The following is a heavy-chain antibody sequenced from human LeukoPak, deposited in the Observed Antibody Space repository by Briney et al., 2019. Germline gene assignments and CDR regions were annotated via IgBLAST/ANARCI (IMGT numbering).Heavy chain of an antibody. D-gene: IGHD2-15*01. V-gene: IGHV3-21*01. Sequence: GGSLRLSCAASGFTFSSYSMNWVRQAPGKGLEWVSSISSSSSYIYCADSVKGRFTISRDNAKNSLYLQMNSLRAEDTAVYYCARMDTSQVVAAQEGFDPWGQGTLVTVSS. CDR2: ISSSSSYI. CDR3: ARMDTSQVVAAQEGFDP. J-gene: IGHJ5*02. CDR1: GFTFSSYS.